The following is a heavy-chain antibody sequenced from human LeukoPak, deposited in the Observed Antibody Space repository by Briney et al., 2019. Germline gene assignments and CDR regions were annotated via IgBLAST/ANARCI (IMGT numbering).Heavy chain of an antibody. J-gene: IGHJ4*02. D-gene: IGHD5-12*01. CDR2: INSNSGGT. CDR3: AREGRGYSAYDSPFDY. V-gene: IGHV1-2*02. Sequence: ASVKVSCKASGYTFTGYYMHWVRQAPGQGLEWMGLINSNSGGTNYAHKFQGRVTMTRDTSISTAYMELSRLRSDDTAVYHCAREGRGYSAYDSPFDYWGQGTLVTVYS. CDR1: GYTFTGYY.